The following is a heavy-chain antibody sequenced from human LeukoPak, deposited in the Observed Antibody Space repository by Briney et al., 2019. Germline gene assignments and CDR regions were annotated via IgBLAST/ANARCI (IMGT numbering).Heavy chain of an antibody. CDR2: IKEDGSEK. CDR3: ATCGGSWLPHSPPDY. CDR1: GFIFSSYT. J-gene: IGHJ4*02. D-gene: IGHD1-26*01. V-gene: IGHV3-7*01. Sequence: PGGSLRLSCAASGFIFSSYTMNWVRQAPGKGLEWVANIKEDGSEKYHVDSVKSRFNISRDNAKNSLYLQMNSLRAEDTAVYYCATCGGSWLPHSPPDYWGQGTLVTVSS.